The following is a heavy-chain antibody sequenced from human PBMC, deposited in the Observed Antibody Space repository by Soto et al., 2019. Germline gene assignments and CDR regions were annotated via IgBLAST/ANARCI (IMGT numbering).Heavy chain of an antibody. CDR1: GGTFSSYA. Sequence: SVKVSCKASGGTFSSYAISWVRQAPGQGLEWMGGIIPIFGTANYAQKFQGRVTITADKSTSTAYMELSSLRSEDTAVYYCARVRVVVVPAAIRHYGMDVWGQGTTVTVSS. CDR3: ARVRVVVVPAAIRHYGMDV. J-gene: IGHJ6*02. V-gene: IGHV1-69*06. D-gene: IGHD2-2*02. CDR2: IIPIFGTA.